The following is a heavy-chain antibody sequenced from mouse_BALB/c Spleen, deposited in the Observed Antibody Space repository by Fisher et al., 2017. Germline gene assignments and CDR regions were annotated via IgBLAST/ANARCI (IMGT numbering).Heavy chain of an antibody. CDR3: GREGNWSYAMDY. V-gene: IGHV1-20*01. D-gene: IGHD2-1*01. Sequence: KFKGKATLTVDKSSSTAHMELLSLTSEDSAVYYCGREGNWSYAMDYWGQGTSVTVS. J-gene: IGHJ4*01.